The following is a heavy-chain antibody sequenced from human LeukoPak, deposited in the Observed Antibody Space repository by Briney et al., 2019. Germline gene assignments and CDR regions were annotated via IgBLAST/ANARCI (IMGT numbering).Heavy chain of an antibody. D-gene: IGHD2-2*01. CDR2: IRQDGSEK. J-gene: IGHJ5*02. Sequence: GGSLRLSCAASGFTFSSYWMSWVRPAPGKGLEWVANIRQDGSEKYYVDSVKGRFTISRDNAKNSLYLQMNSLRAEDTAVYYCARDDCSSISCYHNWFDPWGQGTLVTVSS. CDR3: ARDDCSSISCYHNWFDP. CDR1: GFTFSSYW. V-gene: IGHV3-7*01.